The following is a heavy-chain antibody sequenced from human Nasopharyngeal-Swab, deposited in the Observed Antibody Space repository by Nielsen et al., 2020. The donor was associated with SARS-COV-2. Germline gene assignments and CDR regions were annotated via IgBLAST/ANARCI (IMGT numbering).Heavy chain of an antibody. V-gene: IGHV3-23*01. CDR2: ISLSGGGT. Sequence: GESLKISCAASGFTFSSYAMSWVRQAPGKGLEWVSGISLSGGGTYYADSVKGRFTISRDNSKATLNLQMHSLRAEDTAVYYCAKGRTYCSGTSCFSFDSWGQGTMVTVSS. J-gene: IGHJ4*02. CDR1: GFTFSSYA. CDR3: AKGRTYCSGTSCFSFDS. D-gene: IGHD2-2*01.